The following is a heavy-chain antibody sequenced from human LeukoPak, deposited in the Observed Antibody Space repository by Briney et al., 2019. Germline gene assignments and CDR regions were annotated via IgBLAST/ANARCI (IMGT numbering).Heavy chain of an antibody. Sequence: GASVKVSCKATGYTFTGYYIHWERQAPGQGLGWMGWINPNSGGTNYAHRFEGRVTMTMDTSISTFYMALSRLTSDDTAVYYCAREGGGTTGTDYYGLDVWGQGTTVTVSS. J-gene: IGHJ6*02. CDR1: GYTFTGYY. V-gene: IGHV1-2*02. CDR3: AREGGGTTGTDYYGLDV. D-gene: IGHD1-1*01. CDR2: INPNSGGT.